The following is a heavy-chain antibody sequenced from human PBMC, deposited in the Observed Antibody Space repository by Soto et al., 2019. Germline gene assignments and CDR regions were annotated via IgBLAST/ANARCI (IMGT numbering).Heavy chain of an antibody. CDR2: INPGNGDT. J-gene: IGHJ4*02. Sequence: ASVKVSCKASGYTFTSYGINWVRQAPGRGLEWMGWINPGNGDTKYSQQFQGRVIIDRDTSASTAYMELSSLRSEDTAVYYCARGGYFDSSNYLAYWGLGTLVTVSS. D-gene: IGHD3-22*01. CDR1: GYTFTSYG. CDR3: ARGGYFDSSNYLAY. V-gene: IGHV1-3*01.